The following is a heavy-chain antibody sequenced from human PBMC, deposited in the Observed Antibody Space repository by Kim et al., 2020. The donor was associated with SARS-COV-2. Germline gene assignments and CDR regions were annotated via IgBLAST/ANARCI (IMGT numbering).Heavy chain of an antibody. D-gene: IGHD2-2*01. J-gene: IGHJ5*02. CDR2: INPSGGST. V-gene: IGHV1-46*01. Sequence: ASVKVSCKASGYTFTSYYMHWVRQAPGQGLEWMGIINPSGGSTSYAQKFQGRVTMTRDTSTSTVYMELSSLRSEDTAVYYCARVLILGYCSSTSCPAPFDPWGQGTLVTVSS. CDR1: GYTFTSYY. CDR3: ARVLILGYCSSTSCPAPFDP.